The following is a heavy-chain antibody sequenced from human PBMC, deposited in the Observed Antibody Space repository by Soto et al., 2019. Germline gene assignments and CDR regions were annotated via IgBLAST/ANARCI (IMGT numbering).Heavy chain of an antibody. Sequence: GSLRLSCAASGFTVSSNYLTWVRQAPGKGLKWVSVLYPDGRAYYADSVKGRFTISTDNSKNSVYLQMNTLRAEDTALYYCARVLGRQYYDNRAYFNLDYWGQGTLVTVSS. CDR1: GFTVSSNY. CDR2: LYPDGRA. D-gene: IGHD3-22*01. J-gene: IGHJ4*02. CDR3: ARVLGRQYYDNRAYFNLDY. V-gene: IGHV3-53*01.